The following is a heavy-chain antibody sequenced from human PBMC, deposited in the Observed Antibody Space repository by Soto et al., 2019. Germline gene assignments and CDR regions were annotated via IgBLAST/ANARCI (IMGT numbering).Heavy chain of an antibody. V-gene: IGHV5-51*01. CDR1: GYRFTNYW. J-gene: IGHJ6*02. CDR2: IYPGDSDT. D-gene: IGHD3-10*01. Sequence: GESLKISCKGSGYRFTNYWIGWVRQMPGKGLEWMGIIYPGDSDTRYSPSFQGQVTISADKSISTAYLQWSSLKASDTSMYYCAGGGVRGVITRTRDYDGMDVWGQGT. CDR3: AGGGVRGVITRTRDYDGMDV.